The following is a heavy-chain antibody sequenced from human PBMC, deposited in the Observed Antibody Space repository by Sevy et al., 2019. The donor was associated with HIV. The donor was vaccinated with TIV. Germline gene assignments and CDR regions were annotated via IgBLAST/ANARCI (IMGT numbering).Heavy chain of an antibody. CDR1: GFTFSYSG. V-gene: IGHV3-23*01. J-gene: IGHJ6*02. CDR2: INGKGRST. Sequence: GGSLRLSCAASGFTFSYSGMHWVRQTPGKGLEWVSSINGKGRSTHYADSVEGRFTISRDNSKNTLYLQMNSLRAEDTAVYYCAKTINSGGGAVPAANYYYYGMDVWGQGTTVTVSS. CDR3: AKTINSGGGAVPAANYYYYGMDV. D-gene: IGHD2-2*01.